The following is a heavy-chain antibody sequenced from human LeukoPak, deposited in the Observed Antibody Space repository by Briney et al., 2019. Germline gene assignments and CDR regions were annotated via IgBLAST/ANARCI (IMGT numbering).Heavy chain of an antibody. CDR2: INHSGST. CDR1: GGSFSGYY. CDR3: ASRGRYYDSSGYYYYYYGMDV. Sequence: SSETLSLTRAVYGGSFSGYYWSWIRQPPGKGLEWIGEINHSGSTNYNPSLKSRVTISVDTSKNQFSLKLSSVTAADTAVYYCASRGRYYDSSGYYYYYYGMDVWGQGTTVTVSS. D-gene: IGHD3-22*01. J-gene: IGHJ6*02. V-gene: IGHV4-34*01.